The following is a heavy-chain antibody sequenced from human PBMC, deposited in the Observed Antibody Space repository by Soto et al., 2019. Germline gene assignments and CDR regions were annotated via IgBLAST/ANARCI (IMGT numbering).Heavy chain of an antibody. CDR2: MNPNSGNT. Sequence: GASVKVSCKASGYTFTSYDINWVRQATGQGLEWMGRMNPNSGNTGYAQKFQGRVTMTRNTSISTAYMELSSLRSEDTAVYYCARGRYYDFWSGYYRTNAFDIWGQGTMVTVSS. V-gene: IGHV1-8*01. J-gene: IGHJ3*02. CDR3: ARGRYYDFWSGYYRTNAFDI. CDR1: GYTFTSYD. D-gene: IGHD3-3*01.